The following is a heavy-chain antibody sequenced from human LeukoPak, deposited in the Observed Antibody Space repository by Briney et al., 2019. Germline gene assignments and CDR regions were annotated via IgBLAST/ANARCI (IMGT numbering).Heavy chain of an antibody. Sequence: GGSLRLSCAASGFTFSSYEMNWVRQAPGEGLEWVSYISSSGSTIYYADSVKGRFTISRDNSKNTLYLQMNSLRAEDTAVYYCAKDRGITGTTYYYFDYWGQGTLVTVSS. J-gene: IGHJ4*02. V-gene: IGHV3-48*03. CDR2: ISSSGSTI. D-gene: IGHD1-20*01. CDR1: GFTFSSYE. CDR3: AKDRGITGTTYYYFDY.